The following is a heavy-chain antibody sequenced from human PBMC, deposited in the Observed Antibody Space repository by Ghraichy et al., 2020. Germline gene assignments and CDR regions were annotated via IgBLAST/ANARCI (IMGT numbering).Heavy chain of an antibody. CDR3: AKDKRAVTTYFDY. Sequence: LSLTCAASGFTFSSYAMSWVRQAPGKGLEWVSAISGSGGSTYYADSVKGRFTISRDNSKNTLYLQMNSLRAEDTAVYYCAKDKRAVTTYFDYWGQGTLVTVSS. CDR1: GFTFSSYA. D-gene: IGHD4-17*01. J-gene: IGHJ4*02. CDR2: ISGSGGST. V-gene: IGHV3-23*01.